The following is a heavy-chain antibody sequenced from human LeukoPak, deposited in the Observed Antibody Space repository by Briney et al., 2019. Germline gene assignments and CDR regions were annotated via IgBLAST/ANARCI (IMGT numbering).Heavy chain of an antibody. CDR3: ARARGYGDPRGYFDY. J-gene: IGHJ4*02. V-gene: IGHV3-66*01. CDR1: GFTVSSNY. D-gene: IGHD4-17*01. Sequence: GGSLRLSCTVSGFTVSSNYMSWVRQAPGKGLEWVSVIYSGGSTYYAEPVKGRFTISRDNSKNTLYLQMNSLRAEDTAAYYCARARGYGDPRGYFDYWGQGTLVTVSS. CDR2: IYSGGST.